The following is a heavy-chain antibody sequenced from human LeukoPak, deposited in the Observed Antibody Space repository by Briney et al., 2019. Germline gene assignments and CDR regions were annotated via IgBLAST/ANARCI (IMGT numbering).Heavy chain of an antibody. D-gene: IGHD1-26*01. J-gene: IGHJ4*02. V-gene: IGHV3-74*01. CDR3: VRGGVGATGLDY. CDR2: VNGDGTST. Sequence: GGSLRLSCSASGFTFSSYWMYWVRQAPGKGLVWVSRVNGDGTSTRYGDSVKGRLTISRDNAKNTVYLQMNSLRAEDTAVYYCVRGGVGATGLDYWGQGTLVTVSS. CDR1: GFTFSSYW.